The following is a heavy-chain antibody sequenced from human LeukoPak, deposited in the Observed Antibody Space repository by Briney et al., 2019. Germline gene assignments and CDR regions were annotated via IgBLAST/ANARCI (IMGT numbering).Heavy chain of an antibody. Sequence: SETLSLTCTVSXGXXXSXDXYXSWIRXXXXXXLXXXXXXXXSGSTYYNPSLKSRVTISVDTSKNQFSLKLSSVTAADTAVYYCARDTGYCSSTSCNESWFDPWGQGTLVTVSS. D-gene: IGHD2-2*01. CDR3: ARDTGYCSSTSCNESWFDP. CDR1: XGXXXSXDXY. V-gene: IGHV4-30-4*01. CDR2: XXXSGST. J-gene: IGHJ5*02.